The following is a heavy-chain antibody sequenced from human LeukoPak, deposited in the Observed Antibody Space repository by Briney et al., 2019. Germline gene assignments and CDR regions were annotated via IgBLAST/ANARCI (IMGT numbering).Heavy chain of an antibody. CDR2: IYSGGST. J-gene: IGHJ4*02. D-gene: IGHD3-10*01. V-gene: IGHV3-53*01. CDR1: GFTVSSNY. Sequence: GGSLRLSCAASGFTVSSNYMSWVRQAPGKGLEWVSVIYSGGSTYYADSVKGRFTISRHNSKNTLYLQMNSLRAEDTAVYYCAKAMVRGVIMSDFDYWGQGTLVTVSS. CDR3: AKAMVRGVIMSDFDY.